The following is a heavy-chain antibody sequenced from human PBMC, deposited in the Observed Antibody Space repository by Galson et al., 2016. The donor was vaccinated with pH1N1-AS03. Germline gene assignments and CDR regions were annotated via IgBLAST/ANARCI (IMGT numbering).Heavy chain of an antibody. CDR2: ISWNRGSI. Sequence: SLRLSCAASGFTFDDYAMHWVRQAPGKGLEWVSGISWNRGSIGYVDSVKGRFTISRDNAKNSLYLQMNSLRAEDKALYYCAKDSGFYRNAFDIWGQGTMVTVSS. J-gene: IGHJ3*02. CDR1: GFTFDDYA. V-gene: IGHV3-9*01. CDR3: AKDSGFYRNAFDI.